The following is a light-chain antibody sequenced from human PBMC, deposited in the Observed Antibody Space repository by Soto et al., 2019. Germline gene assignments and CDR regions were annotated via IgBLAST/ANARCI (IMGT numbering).Light chain of an antibody. J-gene: IGKJ4*01. CDR3: QQYGRSLA. V-gene: IGKV3-20*01. CDR2: GAS. Sequence: VMTQAPATLSVSPVERATLYCRASQSVSSSYLAWYQQKPGQAPRLLIYGASSRATGIPDRFSGSGSGTDFTLAISRLEPEDFAVYYCQQYGRSLAFGGGTKVDIK. CDR1: QSVSSSY.